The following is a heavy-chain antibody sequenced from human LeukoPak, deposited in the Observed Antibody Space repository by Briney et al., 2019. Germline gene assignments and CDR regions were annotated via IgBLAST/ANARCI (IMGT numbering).Heavy chain of an antibody. Sequence: SVKVSCRTSGYSFTGYYVHWVRQAPGQGLEWMGGIIPIFGTANYAQKFQGRVTITADKSTSTAYMELSSLRSEDTAVYYCARARRQELIGRFDYWGQGTLVTVSS. CDR3: ARARRQELIGRFDY. CDR2: IIPIFGTA. D-gene: IGHD6-13*01. V-gene: IGHV1-69*06. J-gene: IGHJ4*02. CDR1: GYSFTGYY.